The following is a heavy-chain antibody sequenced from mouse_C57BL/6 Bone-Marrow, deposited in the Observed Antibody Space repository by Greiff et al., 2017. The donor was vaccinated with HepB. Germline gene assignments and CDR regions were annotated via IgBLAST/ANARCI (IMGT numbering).Heavy chain of an antibody. CDR2: ISNGGGST. Sequence: EVQRVESGGGLVQPGGSLKLSCAASGFTFSDYYMYWVRQTPEKRLEWVAYISNGGGSTYYPDTVKGRFTISRDNAKNTLYLQMSRLKSEDTAMYYCARDRRSYYAMDYWGQGTSVTVSS. V-gene: IGHV5-12*01. CDR3: ARDRRSYYAMDY. J-gene: IGHJ4*01. CDR1: GFTFSDYY.